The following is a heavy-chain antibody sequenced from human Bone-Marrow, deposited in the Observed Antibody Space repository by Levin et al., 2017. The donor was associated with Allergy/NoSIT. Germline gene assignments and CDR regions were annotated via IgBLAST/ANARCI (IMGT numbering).Heavy chain of an antibody. D-gene: IGHD3-22*01. V-gene: IGHV3-23*01. CDR3: AKDYFENSGYYGPDAYNF. J-gene: IGHJ3*01. CDR2: ISDKGGAT. CDR1: EFPFSDYT. Sequence: GESLKISCAASEFPFSDYTMTWVRQAPGKGLEWVSSISDKGGATYYANSVKGRFTISRDNSESTLYLQMNYLRAEDTAVYYCAKDYFENSGYYGPDAYNFWGHGTMVSVSS.